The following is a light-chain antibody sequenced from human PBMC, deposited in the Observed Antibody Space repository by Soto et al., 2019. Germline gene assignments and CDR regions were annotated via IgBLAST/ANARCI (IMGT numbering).Light chain of an antibody. CDR1: QGIRND. Sequence: AIQMTQSPSSLSASVGDRVTITCRASQGIRNDLAWYQQKPGKAPQLLIYAASSLQSGVPSRFSGSGSGTDFTLTISSLQPEDFATYYCQQANSFPITFGQGTRLEIK. J-gene: IGKJ5*01. CDR3: QQANSFPIT. V-gene: IGKV1-6*01. CDR2: AAS.